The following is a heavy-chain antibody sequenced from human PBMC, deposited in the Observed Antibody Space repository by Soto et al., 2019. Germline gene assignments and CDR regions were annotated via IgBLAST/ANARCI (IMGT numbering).Heavy chain of an antibody. CDR3: ARGGDTAMVTRYHYGMAV. CDR2: ISAYNGNT. CDR1: GYTFTSYG. V-gene: IGHV1-18*01. Sequence: ASVKVSWKASGYTFTSYGISWVRQAPGQGLEWMGWISAYNGNTNYARKLQGRVTITTDTSTSTAYMELSSLRSEDTAVYYCARGGDTAMVTRYHYGMAVWGQGTTVTVSS. D-gene: IGHD5-18*01. J-gene: IGHJ6*02.